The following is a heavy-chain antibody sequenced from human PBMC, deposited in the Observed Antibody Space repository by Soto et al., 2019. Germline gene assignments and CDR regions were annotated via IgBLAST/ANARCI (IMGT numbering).Heavy chain of an antibody. Sequence: EVQLLESGGGLVQPGGSLRLSCAASGFTFSSYAMSWVRQAPGKGLEWVSAISGSGGSTYYADSVKGRFTISRDNSKNTLYLKMNSLRAEDKAVYYCAKMGTDFLITIFGVVNAPPDYFDYWGQGTLVTVSS. CDR3: AKMGTDFLITIFGVVNAPPDYFDY. CDR2: ISGSGGST. J-gene: IGHJ4*02. D-gene: IGHD3-3*01. CDR1: GFTFSSYA. V-gene: IGHV3-23*01.